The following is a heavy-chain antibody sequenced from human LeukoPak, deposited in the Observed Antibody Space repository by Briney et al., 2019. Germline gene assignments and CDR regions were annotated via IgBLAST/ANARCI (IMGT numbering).Heavy chain of an antibody. J-gene: IGHJ4*02. D-gene: IGHD3-22*01. CDR2: ISAYNGNT. Sequence: ASVKVSCKASGYTFTSYGISWVRRAPGQGLEWMGWISAYNGNTNYAQKLQGRVTMTTDTSTSTVYMELNSLRSEDTAVYYCARLIGDYYDNSRSSYWHGHLDYWGQGALVTVSS. CDR1: GYTFTSYG. V-gene: IGHV1-18*01. CDR3: ARLIGDYYDNSRSSYWHGHLDY.